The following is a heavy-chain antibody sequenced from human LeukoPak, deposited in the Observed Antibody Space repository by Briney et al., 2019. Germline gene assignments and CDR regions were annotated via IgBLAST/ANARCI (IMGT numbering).Heavy chain of an antibody. CDR3: ARTPYDILTDHPKYNWFDP. CDR1: GGSISSYY. V-gene: IGHV4-59*01. J-gene: IGHJ5*02. Sequence: SETLSLTCTVSGGSISSYYWSWIRQPPGKGLEWIGYIYYSGSTNYNPSLKSRVTISVDTSKNQFSLKLSSVTAADTAVYYCARTPYDILTDHPKYNWFDPWGQGTLVTVSS. D-gene: IGHD3-9*01. CDR2: IYYSGST.